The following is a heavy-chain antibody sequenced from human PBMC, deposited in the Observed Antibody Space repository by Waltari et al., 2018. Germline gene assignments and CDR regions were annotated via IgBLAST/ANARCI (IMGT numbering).Heavy chain of an antibody. D-gene: IGHD6-13*01. CDR1: GFTFSSYA. J-gene: IGHJ5*02. V-gene: IGHV3-30*14. Sequence: QVQLVESGGGVVQPGRSLRLSCAASGFTFSSYAMHWVRQAPGKGLEWVAVISYDGSNKYYADSVKGRFTISRDNSKNTLYLQMGSLRAEDMAVYYCARSRIAASRGHWFDPWGQGTLVTVSS. CDR2: ISYDGSNK. CDR3: ARSRIAASRGHWFDP.